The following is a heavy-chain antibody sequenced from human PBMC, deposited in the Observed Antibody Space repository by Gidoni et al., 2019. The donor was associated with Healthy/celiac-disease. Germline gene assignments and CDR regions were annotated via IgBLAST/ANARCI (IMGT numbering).Heavy chain of an antibody. Sequence: QVTLRESGPALVKPTQTLTLTCTFSGFSLSTSGMCVSWIRQLPGKALEWLALIDWDDDKYYSTSLTTRLTISKDTSKNQVVLTMTNMDPVDTATYYCARATYNWNDGGYNWFDPWGQGTLVTVSS. CDR1: GFSLSTSGMC. CDR3: ARATYNWNDGGYNWFDP. CDR2: IDWDDDK. V-gene: IGHV2-70*01. J-gene: IGHJ5*02. D-gene: IGHD1-1*01.